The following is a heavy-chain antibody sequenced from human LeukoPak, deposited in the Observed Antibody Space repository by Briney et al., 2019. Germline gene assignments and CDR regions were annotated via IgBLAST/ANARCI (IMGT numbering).Heavy chain of an antibody. D-gene: IGHD3-22*01. CDR3: ARRWLRLDY. J-gene: IGHJ4*02. CDR2: IYHSGST. Sequence: SETLSLTCAVSGGSISSSNWWSWVRPPPGKGLEWIGEIYHSGSTNYNPSPRRRVTISVDESKNQCSLKLSSVTAADTAVYYCARRWLRLDYWGQGTLVTVSS. V-gene: IGHV4-4*02. CDR1: GGSISSSNW.